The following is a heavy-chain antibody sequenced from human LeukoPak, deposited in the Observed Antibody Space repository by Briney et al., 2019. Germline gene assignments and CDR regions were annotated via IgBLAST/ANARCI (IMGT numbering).Heavy chain of an antibody. V-gene: IGHV3-30-3*01. CDR2: ISCDANIGSNK. D-gene: IGHD3-3*01. Sequence: GGSLRLSCATSGFTFSRYAMHWVRQAPGKGLEWVALISCDANIGSNKYYADSVKGRFTISRDNSKNTLYLQMNSLRAEDTAVYYCARDGGYDFWSGYYQDYWGQGTLVTVSS. CDR3: ARDGGYDFWSGYYQDY. CDR1: GFTFSRYA. J-gene: IGHJ4*02.